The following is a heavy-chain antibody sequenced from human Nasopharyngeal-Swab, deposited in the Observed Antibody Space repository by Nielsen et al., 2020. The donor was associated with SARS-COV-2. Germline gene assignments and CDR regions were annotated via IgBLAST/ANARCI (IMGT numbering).Heavy chain of an antibody. V-gene: IGHV3-30*18. Sequence: GESLKISCTAPGFSFNNYGMHWVRQAPGKGLEWVAVISYEGSKKKYAESVEGRFTISRDFSKNTLYLQMNSLRPEDTAMYYCAKANVIFWFGQFKNDGFDIWGQGTMVVVSS. J-gene: IGHJ3*02. CDR1: GFSFNNYG. CDR3: AKANVIFWFGQFKNDGFDI. CDR2: ISYEGSKK. D-gene: IGHD3-10*01.